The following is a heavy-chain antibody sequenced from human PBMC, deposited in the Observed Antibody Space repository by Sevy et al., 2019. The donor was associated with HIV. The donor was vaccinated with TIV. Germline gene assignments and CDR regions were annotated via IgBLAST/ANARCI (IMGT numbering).Heavy chain of an antibody. V-gene: IGHV3-23*01. CDR1: GLSFTSNG. CDR2: ITSGGAT. CDR3: AGGDXPMXTXXDY. Sequence: GGSLRLSCAASGLSFTSNGMSWVRQAPGKGLEWVAGITSGGATYYADSVKGRFTVSRDNSKNTLYLQLNSLSADDTAVFYCAGGDXPMXTXXDYWGXXTLVTVSS. D-gene: IGHD3-16*01. J-gene: IGHJ4*01.